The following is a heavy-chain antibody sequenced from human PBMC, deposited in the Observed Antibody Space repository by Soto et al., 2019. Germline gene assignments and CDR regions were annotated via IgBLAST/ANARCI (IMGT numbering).Heavy chain of an antibody. J-gene: IGHJ4*02. CDR3: ARGGRSHDFWSGYFGRFDS. CDR1: GYIITANS. D-gene: IGHD3-3*01. CDR2: INAGHGDT. V-gene: IGHV1-3*01. Sequence: QVQLVQSGTAVRKPGASVNVSCKASGYIITANSIHWLRQAPAQRPEWRGWINAGHGDTKYSKMLHDRITTSRDPPANTAYMELTSLTSEDTAVYYCARGGRSHDFWSGYFGRFDSWGQGTLVTGSS.